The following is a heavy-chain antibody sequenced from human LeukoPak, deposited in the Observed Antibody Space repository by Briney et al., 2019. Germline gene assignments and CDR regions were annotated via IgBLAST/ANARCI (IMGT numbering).Heavy chain of an antibody. CDR2: ISYDGSNK. J-gene: IGHJ4*02. Sequence: GGSLRLSCAASGFTFSSYCMHWVRQAPGKGLEWVGVISYDGSNKYYADSVKGRFTSSRDNSKNTLYLQMNSLRAEDTAVYYSARDYYASSGYYPWRYWGQGALVTVSS. D-gene: IGHD3-22*01. V-gene: IGHV3-30*03. CDR1: GFTFSSYC. CDR3: ARDYYASSGYYPWRY.